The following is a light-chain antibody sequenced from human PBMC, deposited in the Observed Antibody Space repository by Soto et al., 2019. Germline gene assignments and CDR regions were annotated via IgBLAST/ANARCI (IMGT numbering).Light chain of an antibody. V-gene: IGKV3-11*01. J-gene: IGKJ4*01. CDR2: DAS. CDR3: QQRSNWPPA. Sequence: EIVLTQSPATLSLSPGERATLSCRASQSVSSYLAWYQQKPGQAPRLLIYDASNRATGIPAMFSGSGSGTDFTLTISSLEPEDVAVYYCQQRSNWPPAFGGGTKVEIK. CDR1: QSVSSY.